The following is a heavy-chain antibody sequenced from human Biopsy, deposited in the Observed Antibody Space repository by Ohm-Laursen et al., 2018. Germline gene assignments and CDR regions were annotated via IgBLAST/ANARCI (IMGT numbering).Heavy chain of an antibody. CDR1: GFTFSSSA. Sequence: SVKASCKASGFTFSSSAVQWVRQARGQRLEWKGWIVVGSGYTNYAQKFQERATITRDMSTSTAYMELTSLRAEDTAVYYRAGGSSGTARAGGMDVWGQGTTVTVSS. CDR3: AGGSSGTARAGGMDV. D-gene: IGHD6-6*01. J-gene: IGHJ6*02. V-gene: IGHV1-58*01. CDR2: IVVGSGYT.